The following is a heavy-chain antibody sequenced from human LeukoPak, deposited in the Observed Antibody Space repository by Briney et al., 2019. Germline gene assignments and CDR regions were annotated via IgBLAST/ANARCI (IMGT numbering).Heavy chain of an antibody. D-gene: IGHD3-10*01. CDR3: ASLGGSGSWNFGY. J-gene: IGHJ4*02. V-gene: IGHV4-59*01. Sequence: SETLSLTCTVSGASITNYYWSWIRQPPGKGLEWIAYIYSNGETNYDPSLKSRITKSLYTSKKQLSLKLRSVTAADTAVYYCASLGGSGSWNFGYWGQGTLVTVSS. CDR2: IYSNGET. CDR1: GASITNYY.